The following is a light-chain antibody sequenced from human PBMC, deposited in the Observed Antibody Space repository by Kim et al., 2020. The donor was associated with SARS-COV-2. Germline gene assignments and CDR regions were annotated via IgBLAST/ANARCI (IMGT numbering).Light chain of an antibody. CDR3: CSHASGSNWV. CDR2: EVT. J-gene: IGLJ3*02. V-gene: IGLV2-23*02. Sequence: GQSITISCAGTNDEISNYNLVSWYQQRPGKAPKLMIYEVTQPPSGVSNRFGGTRSSNAASLTISGQEAEDEAYYYCCSHASGSNWVFGGGTQLTVL. CDR1: NDEISNYNL.